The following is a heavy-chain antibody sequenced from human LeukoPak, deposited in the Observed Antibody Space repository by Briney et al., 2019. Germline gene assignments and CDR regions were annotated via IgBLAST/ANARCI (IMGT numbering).Heavy chain of an antibody. D-gene: IGHD2-21*01. Sequence: GGSLRLSCAASGFTVSSNFMSWVRQAPGKGLEWVSVIYRGGSTDYADSVKGRFTISRDNSKNTLYLEMNSLRAEDAAVYYCAKDGGGAVTNYPDYWGQGSLVTVSS. CDR1: GFTVSSNF. V-gene: IGHV3-66*01. J-gene: IGHJ4*02. CDR3: AKDGGGAVTNYPDY. CDR2: IYRGGST.